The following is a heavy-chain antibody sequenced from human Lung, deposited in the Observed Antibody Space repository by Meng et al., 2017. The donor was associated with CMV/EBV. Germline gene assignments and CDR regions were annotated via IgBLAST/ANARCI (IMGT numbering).Heavy chain of an antibody. D-gene: IGHD3-3*01. J-gene: IGHJ6*02. CDR2: ISAYNGNT. Sequence: SVKVSXKASGYTFTSYGISWVRQAPGQGLEWMGWISAYNGNTNYAQKLQGRVTMTTDTSTSTAYTELRSLRSDDTAVYYCARDPIRVLRFLEWNYYYYGMDVWGQGTTVTVSS. CDR3: ARDPIRVLRFLEWNYYYYGMDV. V-gene: IGHV1-18*01. CDR1: GYTFTSYG.